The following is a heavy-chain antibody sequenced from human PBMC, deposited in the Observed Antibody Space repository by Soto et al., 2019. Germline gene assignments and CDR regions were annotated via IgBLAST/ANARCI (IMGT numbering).Heavy chain of an antibody. Sequence: SETLSLTCAVYGGSISSSNWWSWGRQPPGKGLEWIGEIYHSGSTNYNPSLTSRVTISVDKSKNQFSLKLSSVTAEDTDVYYCARVPGWFLTGYTYFNYSGQVTRRTVAS. J-gene: IGHJ4*02. V-gene: IGHV4-4*02. D-gene: IGHD3-9*01. CDR1: GGSISSSNW. CDR3: ARVPGWFLTGYTYFNY. CDR2: IYHSGST.